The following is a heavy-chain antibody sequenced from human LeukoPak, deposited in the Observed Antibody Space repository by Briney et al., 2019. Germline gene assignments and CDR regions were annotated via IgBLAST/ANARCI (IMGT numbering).Heavy chain of an antibody. J-gene: IGHJ5*02. CDR1: GDSISTYY. CDR2: IYISGTP. Sequence: SETLSLTCSVSGDSISTYYWTWIRQPAGKGLEWIGRIYISGTPNYNPSLRGRVTMSIDTFMNQFSLKLTSVTAADTAVYYCARVGGSLNAPADPWGQGTLVTVSS. CDR3: ARVGGSLNAPADP. D-gene: IGHD1-26*01. V-gene: IGHV4-4*07.